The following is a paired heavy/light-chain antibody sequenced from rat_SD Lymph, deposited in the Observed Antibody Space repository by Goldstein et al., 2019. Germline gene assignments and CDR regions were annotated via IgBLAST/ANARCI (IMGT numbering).Light chain of an antibody. CDR3: LQYDNLFT. CDR2: YTS. CDR1: QNINKY. V-gene: IGKV19S2*01. J-gene: IGKJ4*01. Sequence: DIQMTQSPPSLSASLGDKVTITCQASQNINKYIAWYQQKPGKAPRQLIRYTSTLVSGTPSRFSGSGSGRDYSFSISNVESEDIASYYCLQYDNLFTFGSGTKLEIK.
Heavy chain of an antibody. D-gene: IGHD1-1*01. CDR1: AFTFSDYN. V-gene: IGHV5S10*01. CDR3: TTGELIRDY. CDR2: IIYDGSRT. J-gene: IGHJ2*01. Sequence: EVQLVESGGGLVQPGRSLKLSCAASAFTFSDYNMAWVRQAPKKGLEWVATIIYDGSRTYYRDSVKGRFTISRDNAKSTLYLQMDSLRSEDTATYYCTTGELIRDYWGQGVMVTVSS.